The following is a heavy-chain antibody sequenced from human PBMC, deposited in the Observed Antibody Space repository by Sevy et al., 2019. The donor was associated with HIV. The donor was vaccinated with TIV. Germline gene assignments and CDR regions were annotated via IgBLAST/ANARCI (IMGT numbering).Heavy chain of an antibody. CDR2: ISPTGGTT. V-gene: IGHV3-23*01. Sequence: GGSLRLSCAASGFTFSSYDMSWVPQAPGKGLEWVSGISPTGGTTHYAESVKGRFIISRDNSKKTLFLQMNSLRAEDTALYYCAKDLEQQLGPDYWGQGTQVTVSS. CDR3: AKDLEQQLGPDY. J-gene: IGHJ4*02. CDR1: GFTFSSYD. D-gene: IGHD6-13*01.